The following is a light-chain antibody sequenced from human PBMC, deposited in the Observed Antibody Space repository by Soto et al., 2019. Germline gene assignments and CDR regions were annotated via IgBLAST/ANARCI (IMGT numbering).Light chain of an antibody. Sequence: QSALTQPASVSGSPGQSVTISCAGTSGDVGGYNYVSWYQQHPGKAPKLMIHAVTNRPSGVSNRFSGSKSGNTASLTISRLQAEDEADYYCCSYTGSSTYVFGPGTKLTVL. J-gene: IGLJ1*01. CDR1: SGDVGGYNY. CDR3: CSYTGSSTYV. V-gene: IGLV2-14*01. CDR2: AVT.